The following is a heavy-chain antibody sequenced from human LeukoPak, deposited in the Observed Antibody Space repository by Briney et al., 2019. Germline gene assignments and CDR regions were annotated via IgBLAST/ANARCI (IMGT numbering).Heavy chain of an antibody. J-gene: IGHJ4*02. CDR1: AFTFSDYY. Sequence: GGSLRLSCAASAFTFSDYYMGWIRQAPGKGLEWVSYISSSGSIMYYADSVKGRFIISRDNSKNTLYLQMNSLRAEDTAVYYCAYMRGLYYGIDYWGQGTLVTVSS. CDR3: AYMRGLYYGIDY. D-gene: IGHD3-10*01. CDR2: ISSSGSIM. V-gene: IGHV3-11*01.